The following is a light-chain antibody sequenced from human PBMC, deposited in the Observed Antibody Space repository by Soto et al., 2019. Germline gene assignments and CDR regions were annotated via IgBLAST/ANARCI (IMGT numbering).Light chain of an antibody. Sequence: QSVLTQPPSVSAAPGQKVTISCSGSSSNIGNNYVSWYQHFPGTAPKLLIYDNNKRPSGIPDRFSGSKSGTSATLGITGLQTGAEADYYCGTWDSLLSAVVFGGGTKLTVL. CDR3: GTWDSLLSAVV. CDR2: DNN. J-gene: IGLJ2*01. CDR1: SSNIGNNY. V-gene: IGLV1-51*01.